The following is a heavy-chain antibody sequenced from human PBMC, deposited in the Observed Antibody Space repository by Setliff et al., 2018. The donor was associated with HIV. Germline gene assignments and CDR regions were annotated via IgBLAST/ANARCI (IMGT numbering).Heavy chain of an antibody. CDR3: AHRRSVADHFGSGSYYAY. CDR2: IYWNEEK. J-gene: IGHJ4*02. CDR1: GFSLSTSGVG. Sequence: TQTLTLTCTFSGFSLSTSGVGVGWIRQPPGKALEWLALIYWNEEKRYSPSLRSRLTITKDTSKNQVVLTMTNMDPVDAATYFCAHRRSVADHFGSGSYYAYWGQGTLVTVSS. D-gene: IGHD3-10*01. V-gene: IGHV2-5*01.